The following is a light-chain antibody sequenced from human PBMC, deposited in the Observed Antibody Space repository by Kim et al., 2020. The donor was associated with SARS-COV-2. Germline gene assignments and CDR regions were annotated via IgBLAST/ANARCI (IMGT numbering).Light chain of an antibody. V-gene: IGKV3-20*01. J-gene: IGKJ2*01. CDR1: QSVDTRY. CDR2: AVS. Sequence: EVVLTQSPGTLSLSPGARATLSCRASQSVDTRYLAWYQQKPGQAPRLLIHAVSNRATGIPDRFTGSGSGTDFTLTISRLEPEDFAVYYCQQYGGSPRYSFGQGTKLEI. CDR3: QQYGGSPRYS.